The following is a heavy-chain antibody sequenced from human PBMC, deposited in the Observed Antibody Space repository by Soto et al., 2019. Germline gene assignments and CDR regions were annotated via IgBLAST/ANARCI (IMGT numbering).Heavy chain of an antibody. J-gene: IGHJ3*02. CDR1: GGTFSSYA. V-gene: IGHV1-69*13. CDR3: ARGKKIAVAGKLSVFDI. CDR2: IIPIFGTA. D-gene: IGHD6-19*01. Sequence: SVKVSCKASGGTFSSYAISWVRQAPGQGLEWMGGIIPIFGTANYAQKFQGRVTITADESTSTAYMELSSLRSEDTAVYYCARGKKIAVAGKLSVFDIWGQGTMVTVSS.